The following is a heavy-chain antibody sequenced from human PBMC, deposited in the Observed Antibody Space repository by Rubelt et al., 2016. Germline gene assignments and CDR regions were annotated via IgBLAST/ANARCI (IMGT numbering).Heavy chain of an antibody. J-gene: IGHJ4*02. CDR3: ARLTIYSNYLDG. CDR2: IDPSDSYT. Sequence: DWMGRIDPSDSYTNYSPSFQGHVTISADKSISTAYLQWSSLKASDTAMYYCARLTIYSNYLDGWGQGTLVSVSS. V-gene: IGHV5-10-1*01. D-gene: IGHD4-11*01.